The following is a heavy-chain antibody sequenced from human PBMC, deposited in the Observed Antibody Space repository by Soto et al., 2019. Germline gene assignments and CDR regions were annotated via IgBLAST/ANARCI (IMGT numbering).Heavy chain of an antibody. D-gene: IGHD6-13*01. CDR1: GYTLAELS. Sequence: ASVSVSCKVSGYTLAELSMHWVRQAPGKGLEWMGGFDPEDGETIYAQKFQGRVTMTEDTSTDTAYMELSSLRSEDTAVYYCATGTPELAAAGTVYYYYGMDVWGQGTTVTVSS. J-gene: IGHJ6*02. CDR3: ATGTPELAAAGTVYYYYGMDV. CDR2: FDPEDGET. V-gene: IGHV1-24*01.